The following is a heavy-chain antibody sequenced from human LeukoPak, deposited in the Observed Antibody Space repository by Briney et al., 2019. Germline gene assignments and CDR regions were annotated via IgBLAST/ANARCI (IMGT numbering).Heavy chain of an antibody. Sequence: SETLSLTCTVSGASMSSYYWTWIRQPPGKGLEWIGYIYSSGSTNSNPSLKSRLTISVDTSKNQFSLNLSSVTAADTAVYYCARGGEAGLADWGQGTLVTVSS. J-gene: IGHJ4*02. CDR2: IYSSGST. CDR1: GASMSSYY. CDR3: ARGGEAGLAD. V-gene: IGHV4-59*01. D-gene: IGHD4-17*01.